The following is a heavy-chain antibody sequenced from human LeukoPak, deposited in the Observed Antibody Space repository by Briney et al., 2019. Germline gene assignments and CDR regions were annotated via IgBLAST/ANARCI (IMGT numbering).Heavy chain of an antibody. CDR1: GGSISSGSYY. V-gene: IGHV4-61*02. CDR3: ARVGYQLLYNDAFDI. Sequence: PSETLSLTCTVSGGSISSGSYYWSWIRQPAGKGLEWIGRIYTSGSTNYNPSLKSRVTMSVDTSKNQSSLKLSSVTAADTAVYYCARVGYQLLYNDAFDIWGQGTMVTVSS. CDR2: IYTSGST. D-gene: IGHD2-2*02. J-gene: IGHJ3*02.